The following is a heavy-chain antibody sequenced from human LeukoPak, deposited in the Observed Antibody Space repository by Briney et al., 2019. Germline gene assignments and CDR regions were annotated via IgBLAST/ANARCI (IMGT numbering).Heavy chain of an antibody. Sequence: ASVKVSCKASGYTFTSYGISWVRQAPGQGLEWMGWISGFNGATNYAQKFQGRVTMTLDTSTNTTYMDLRTVTPDDTAIYYCARALPGAATAHNWFDPWGQGTLVTVSS. CDR3: ARALPGAATAHNWFDP. V-gene: IGHV1-18*01. D-gene: IGHD1-1*01. CDR2: ISGFNGAT. CDR1: GYTFTSYG. J-gene: IGHJ5*02.